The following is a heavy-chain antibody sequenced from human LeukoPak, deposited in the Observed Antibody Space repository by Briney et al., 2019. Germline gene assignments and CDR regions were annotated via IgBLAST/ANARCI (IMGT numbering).Heavy chain of an antibody. CDR3: ARDLGRAGVYYYYGMDV. V-gene: IGHV3-53*01. CDR1: GFTVSSNY. CDR2: IYDGGST. Sequence: SGGSLRLSCAASGFTVSSNYMSWVRQAPGKGLEWVSVIYDGGSTYYADSVKGRFTISRDNSKNTLYLQMNSLRAEDTAVYYCARDLGRAGVYYYYGMDVWGQGTTVTAS. J-gene: IGHJ6*02. D-gene: IGHD3-10*01.